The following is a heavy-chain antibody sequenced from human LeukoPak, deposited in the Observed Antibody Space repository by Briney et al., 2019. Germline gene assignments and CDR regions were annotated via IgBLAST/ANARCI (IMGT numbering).Heavy chain of an antibody. CDR1: VGSFSGYY. CDR3: ARGIAVAGTLYYFDY. J-gene: IGHJ4*02. CDR2: INHSGST. Sequence: SETLSLTCAVYVGSFSGYYWSWIRQPPGKGRGWIGEINHSGSTNYNPSLKSRVTISVDTSKNQFSLKLSSVTAADTAVYYCARGIAVAGTLYYFDYWGQGTLVTVSS. V-gene: IGHV4-34*01. D-gene: IGHD6-19*01.